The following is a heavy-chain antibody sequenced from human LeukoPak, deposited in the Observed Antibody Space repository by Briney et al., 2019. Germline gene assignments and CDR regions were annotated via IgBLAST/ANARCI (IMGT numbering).Heavy chain of an antibody. J-gene: IGHJ3*02. D-gene: IGHD3-3*01. V-gene: IGHV1-18*01. CDR3: ARVPIFGVATDAFDI. Sequence: VASVKVSCKASGYTFTSYGISWVRQAPGQGLEWMGWISAYNGNTNYAQKLQGRVTMTTDTSTSTVYMELSSLRSEDTAVYYCARVPIFGVATDAFDIWGQGTMVTVSS. CDR2: ISAYNGNT. CDR1: GYTFTSYG.